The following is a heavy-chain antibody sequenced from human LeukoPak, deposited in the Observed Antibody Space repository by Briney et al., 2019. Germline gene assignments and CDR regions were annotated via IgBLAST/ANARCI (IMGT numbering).Heavy chain of an antibody. CDR2: IYYSGST. V-gene: IGHV4-39*01. D-gene: IGHD5-24*01. CDR3: ARREDGRYTIDY. CDR1: SGSISSNNYY. J-gene: IGHJ4*02. Sequence: PSETLFLTCSVSSGSISSNNYYWGWIRQPPGKGLEWIGYIYYSGSTYYNPSLKSRVTISVDTSKNQFSLKLSSVTAADTAVYYCARREDGRYTIDYWGQGTLVTVSS.